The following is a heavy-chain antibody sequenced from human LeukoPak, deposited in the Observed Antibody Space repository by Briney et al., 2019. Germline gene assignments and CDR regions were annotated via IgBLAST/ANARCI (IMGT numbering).Heavy chain of an antibody. D-gene: IGHD6-13*01. J-gene: IGHJ4*02. CDR2: IYYSGST. CDR3: ARHVGSSSWFDY. V-gene: IGHV4-39*01. CDR1: GGPISSSNYY. Sequence: PSATLALTCTVSGGPISSSNYYWGWLRQPPGKGLVWIGRIYYSGSTYYNPFLKSRVTISGDTSKHQVPLKLSSVTAADTAVYYCARHVGSSSWFDYWGQGTLVTVSS.